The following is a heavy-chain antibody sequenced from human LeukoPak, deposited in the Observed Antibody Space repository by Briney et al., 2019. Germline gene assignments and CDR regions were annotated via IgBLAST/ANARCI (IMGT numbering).Heavy chain of an antibody. CDR1: GFTFISYA. V-gene: IGHV3-30-3*01. CDR3: ARSFGGSCAYFDY. D-gene: IGHD2-15*01. J-gene: IGHJ4*02. CDR2: ISYDGTNK. Sequence: AGGSLRLSCAASGFTFISYAMHWVRRAPGKGLEWVALISYDGTNKYYADSVKGRFTISRDDSKSTLYLQMNSLRAEDTALYYCARSFGGSCAYFDYWGQGTLVTVSS.